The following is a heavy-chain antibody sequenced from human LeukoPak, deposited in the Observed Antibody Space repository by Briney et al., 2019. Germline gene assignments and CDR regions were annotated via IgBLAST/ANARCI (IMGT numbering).Heavy chain of an antibody. D-gene: IGHD6-13*01. J-gene: IGHJ4*02. CDR1: GFTFSNYG. Sequence: GGSLRLSCAASGFTFSNYGMHWVRQTPGKGLECVAFIRYDGGNQYYTDSVKGRFTISRDNSKNTIYLQMNSLRAEDTAVYYCAKDLRSRIAAAGAPDYWGQGTLVTVSS. V-gene: IGHV3-30*02. CDR3: AKDLRSRIAAAGAPDY. CDR2: IRYDGGNQ.